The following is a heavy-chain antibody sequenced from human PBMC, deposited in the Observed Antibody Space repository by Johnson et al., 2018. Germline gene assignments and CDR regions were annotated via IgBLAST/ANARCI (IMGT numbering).Heavy chain of an antibody. V-gene: IGHV3-73*01. D-gene: IGHD2-8*01. CDR1: GFAFSGSA. J-gene: IGHJ6*04. CDR3: AKTFTSGNNHPLCLDV. CDR2: IRSNTNNFAT. Sequence: VQLVQSGGGLVQPGGSLKLSCAASGFAFSGSAMHWVRQASGKGLEWVGRIRSNTNNFATAYAASGEGRFTISRDDSKNTAYLQMNSMKTEDTAVYYCAKTFTSGNNHPLCLDVWGKGTTVTVSS.